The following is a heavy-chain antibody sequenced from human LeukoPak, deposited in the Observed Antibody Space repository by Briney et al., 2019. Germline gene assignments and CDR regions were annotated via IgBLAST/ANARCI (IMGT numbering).Heavy chain of an antibody. CDR3: ARGGRDGYNYGY. J-gene: IGHJ4*02. V-gene: IGHV4-59*01. Sequence: PSETLSLTCTVSGGSISSYYWSWIRQPPGKGLEWIGYIYYSGSTNHNPSLKSRVTISVDTSKNQFSLKLSSVTAADTAVYYCARGGRDGYNYGYWGQGTLVTVSS. D-gene: IGHD5-24*01. CDR1: GGSISSYY. CDR2: IYYSGST.